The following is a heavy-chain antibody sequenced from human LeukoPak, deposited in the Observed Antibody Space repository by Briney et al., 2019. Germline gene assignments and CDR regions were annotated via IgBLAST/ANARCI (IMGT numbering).Heavy chain of an antibody. CDR2: IYTSGST. CDR1: GGSISSYY. CDR3: ARAGLGSYDSSGSSAFDM. V-gene: IGHV4-4*07. J-gene: IGHJ3*02. D-gene: IGHD3-22*01. Sequence: SETLSLTCTVSGGSISSYYWSWIRQPAGKGLEWIGRIYTSGSTTYNPSLKSRVTMSVDTSKNQFSLKLSSVTAADTAVYYCARAGLGSYDSSGSSAFDMWGQGTMVTVSS.